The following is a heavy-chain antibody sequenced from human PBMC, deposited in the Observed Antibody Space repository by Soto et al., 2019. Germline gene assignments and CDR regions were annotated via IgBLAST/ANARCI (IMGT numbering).Heavy chain of an antibody. J-gene: IGHJ2*01. CDR2: IYYSGST. CDR3: ARTTVTMFYWYFVL. Sequence: SETLSLTCTVSGGSISSSSYYWGWIRQPPGKGLEWIGSIYYSGSTYYNPSLKSRVTISVDTSKNQFSLKLSSVTAADTAVYYCARTTVTMFYWYFVLWGRGTLVTVSS. D-gene: IGHD4-17*01. CDR1: GGSISSSSYY. V-gene: IGHV4-39*01.